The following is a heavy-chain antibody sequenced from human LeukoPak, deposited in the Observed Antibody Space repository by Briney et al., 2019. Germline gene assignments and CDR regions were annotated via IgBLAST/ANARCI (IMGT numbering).Heavy chain of an antibody. J-gene: IGHJ5*02. Sequence: GGSLRLSCAASGFTFSSYSMNWVRQAPGKGLEWVSSISSSSSYIYYADSVKGRFTISRDNAKNSLYLQMNSLRAEDTAVYYCAGFSYSSSWNPFDPSGEGTLVTASS. D-gene: IGHD6-13*01. CDR2: ISSSSSYI. V-gene: IGHV3-21*01. CDR1: GFTFSSYS. CDR3: AGFSYSSSWNPFDP.